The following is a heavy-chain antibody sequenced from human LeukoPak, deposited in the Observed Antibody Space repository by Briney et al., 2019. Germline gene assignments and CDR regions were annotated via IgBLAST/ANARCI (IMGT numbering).Heavy chain of an antibody. V-gene: IGHV3-7*01. Sequence: PGGSLRLSCAASGFTFSNYWMTWVSQDPGKGLEWVANIKQDGSEKYYVDSVKGRFTISRDNAKKSLYLQMNSLRAEDTAVYYCVRGNGTYWGQGTLVTVSS. D-gene: IGHD1-1*01. CDR1: GFTFSNYW. CDR3: VRGNGTY. CDR2: IKQDGSEK. J-gene: IGHJ4*02.